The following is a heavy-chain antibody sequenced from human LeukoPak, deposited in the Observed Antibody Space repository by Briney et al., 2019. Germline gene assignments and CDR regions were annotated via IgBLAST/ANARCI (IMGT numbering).Heavy chain of an antibody. CDR1: GGSFSGYY. CDR2: INHSGST. Sequence: SETLSLTCAVYGGSFSGYYWSWIRQPPGKGLEWIGEINHSGSTNSNPSLKSRVTMSVDTSKNQFSLNLRSVTPEDTAVYYCARNLIPEQLVLNFWGQGTLVTVSS. V-gene: IGHV4-34*01. D-gene: IGHD6-13*01. CDR3: ARNLIPEQLVLNF. J-gene: IGHJ4*02.